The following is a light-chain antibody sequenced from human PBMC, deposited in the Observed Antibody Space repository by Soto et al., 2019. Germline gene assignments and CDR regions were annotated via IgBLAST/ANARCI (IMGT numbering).Light chain of an antibody. CDR1: ETITSSY. Sequence: EIVLTQSPGTLSLSPGQRATLSCRASETITSSYLAWYQHTPGQAPRLLIYRASDRAAGIPERFSGSGSGTDFTLIISRLEPEDFAEYYCQQYGSSPPRLTFGGGTKVEIK. V-gene: IGKV3-20*01. J-gene: IGKJ4*01. CDR3: QQYGSSPPRLT. CDR2: RAS.